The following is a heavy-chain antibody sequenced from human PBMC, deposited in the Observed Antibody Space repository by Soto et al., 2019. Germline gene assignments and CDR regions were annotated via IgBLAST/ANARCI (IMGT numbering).Heavy chain of an antibody. CDR1: GYTFTSYA. D-gene: IGHD2-15*01. CDR3: ARDKAPIYCSGGSCYHYYYYYYGMDV. J-gene: IGHJ6*02. Sequence: GASVKVSCKASGYTFTSYAMHWVRQAPGQRLEWMGWINAGNGNTKYSQKFQGRVTITRDTSASTAYMELSSLRSEDTAVYYCARDKAPIYCSGGSCYHYYYYYYGMDVWGQGTTVTVSS. V-gene: IGHV1-3*01. CDR2: INAGNGNT.